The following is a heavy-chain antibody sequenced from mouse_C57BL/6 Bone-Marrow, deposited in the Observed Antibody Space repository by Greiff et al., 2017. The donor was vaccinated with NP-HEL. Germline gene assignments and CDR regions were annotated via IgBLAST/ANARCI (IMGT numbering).Heavy chain of an antibody. CDR2: IYPGDGDT. CDR3: ARKGVYYYGSSYADY. Sequence: VQLVESGPELVKPGASVKISCKASGYAFSSSWMNWVKQRPGKGLEWIGRIYPGDGDTNYNGKFKGKATLTADKSSSTAYMQLSSLTSEDSAVYFCARKGVYYYGSSYADYWGQGTTLTVSS. V-gene: IGHV1-82*01. J-gene: IGHJ2*01. D-gene: IGHD1-1*01. CDR1: GYAFSSSW.